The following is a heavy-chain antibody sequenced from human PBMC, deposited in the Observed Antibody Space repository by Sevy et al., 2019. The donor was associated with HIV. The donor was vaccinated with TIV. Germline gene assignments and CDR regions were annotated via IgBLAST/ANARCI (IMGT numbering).Heavy chain of an antibody. J-gene: IGHJ4*02. Sequence: GGCLRLSCAASGFTFSSYGMHWVRQAPGKGLEWVAVIWYDGSNKYYADSVKGRFTISRDNSKNTLYLQMNSLRAEDTAVYYCARNFFTMIVSPLDYWGQGTLVTVSS. V-gene: IGHV3-33*01. CDR1: GFTFSSYG. CDR3: ARNFFTMIVSPLDY. D-gene: IGHD3-22*01. CDR2: IWYDGSNK.